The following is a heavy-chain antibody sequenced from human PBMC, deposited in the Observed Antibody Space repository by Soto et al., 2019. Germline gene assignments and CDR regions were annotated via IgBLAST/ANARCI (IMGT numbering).Heavy chain of an antibody. Sequence: ASVKVSCKASGGTFSSYTISWVRQAPGQGLEWMGRIIPILGIANYAQKFQGRVTITADKSTSTAYMELSSLRSEDTAVYYCARDPSKVEFGGVIVDYWGQGTLVTVSS. CDR1: GGTFSSYT. J-gene: IGHJ4*02. CDR2: IIPILGIA. CDR3: ARDPSKVEFGGVIVDY. V-gene: IGHV1-69*04. D-gene: IGHD3-16*02.